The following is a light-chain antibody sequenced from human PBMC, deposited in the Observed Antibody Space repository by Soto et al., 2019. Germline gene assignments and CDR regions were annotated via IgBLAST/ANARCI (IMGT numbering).Light chain of an antibody. V-gene: IGLV2-14*01. Sequence: QSVLTQPASVSGSPGQSITISCTGTSSDVGGHNYVSWYQQHPGRAPKLMVYEVSNRPSGVPNRFSGSKSGNTASLTMSGLQPEDEADYYCSSYTSSSTYFFGTGTKVTLL. CDR3: SSYTSSSTYF. CDR2: EVS. J-gene: IGLJ1*01. CDR1: SSDVGGHNY.